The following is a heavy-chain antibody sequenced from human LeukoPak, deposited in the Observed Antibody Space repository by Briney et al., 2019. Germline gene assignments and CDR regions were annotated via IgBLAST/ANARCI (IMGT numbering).Heavy chain of an antibody. J-gene: IGHJ6*03. CDR2: IYYSGST. Sequence: PSETLSLTCTVSGGSISGYYWSWIRQPPGKGLEWIGYIYYSGSTNYNPSLKSRVTISVDTSKNQFSLKLSSVTAADTAVYYCARDLVTISGGDYYYYMDVWGKGTTVTVSS. CDR1: GGSISGYY. D-gene: IGHD3-3*01. CDR3: ARDLVTISGGDYYYYMDV. V-gene: IGHV4-59*01.